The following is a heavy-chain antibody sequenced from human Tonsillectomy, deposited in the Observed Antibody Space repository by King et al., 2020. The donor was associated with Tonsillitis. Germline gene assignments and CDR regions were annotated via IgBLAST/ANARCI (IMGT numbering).Heavy chain of an antibody. D-gene: IGHD3-3*01. CDR1: GFTFSSYA. V-gene: IGHV3-23*04. Sequence: VQLVESGGGLVQPGGSLRLSCAASGFTFSSYAMSWVRQAPGKGLEWVSTISGSAGNTYNAGSVKGRFTISRDNSKNTLNLQMNSLRAEDTAVYYCAKGFDFWSGYSIDAFDIWGQGTMVTVSS. J-gene: IGHJ3*02. CDR2: ISGSAGNT. CDR3: AKGFDFWSGYSIDAFDI.